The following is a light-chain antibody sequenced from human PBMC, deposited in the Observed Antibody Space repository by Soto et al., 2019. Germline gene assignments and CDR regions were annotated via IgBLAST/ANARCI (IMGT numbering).Light chain of an antibody. Sequence: QSVLTQPASVSGSPGQSIAISCSGTSSDVGSYSHVAWYQQFPGKTPKLIIYELTYRPSGVSHRSSASKSGNTASLTISGRQAGEEADYYCISYTGSSTSDVFGTGTKVTVL. CDR1: SSDVGSYSH. J-gene: IGLJ1*01. V-gene: IGLV2-14*01. CDR3: ISYTGSSTSDV. CDR2: ELT.